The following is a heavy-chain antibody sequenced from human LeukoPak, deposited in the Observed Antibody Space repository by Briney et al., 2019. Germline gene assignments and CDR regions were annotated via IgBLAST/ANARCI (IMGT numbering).Heavy chain of an antibody. CDR1: GGSISSYY. CDR2: IYYSGST. CDR3: AGGRRSPWYFDL. Sequence: SETLSLTCTVSGGSISSYYWSWIRQPPGKGLAWIGYIYYSGSTNYNPSLKSRVTISVDTSKNQFSLKLSSVTAADTAVYYCAGGRRSPWYFDLWGRGTLVTVSS. J-gene: IGHJ2*01. V-gene: IGHV4-59*01. D-gene: IGHD3-16*01.